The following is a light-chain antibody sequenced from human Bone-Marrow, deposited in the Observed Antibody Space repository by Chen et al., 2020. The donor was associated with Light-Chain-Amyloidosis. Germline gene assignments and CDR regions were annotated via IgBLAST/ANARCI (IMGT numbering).Light chain of an antibody. CDR3: SAWDDSLSAVV. CDR2: RNN. J-gene: IGLJ2*01. Sequence: QSVLTQPPSASGTPGPRVTISCSGTSSNIGSNYLYCYHQFPGTAPKLLICRNNQRPSGVTDRFSRSKSGTSASLAISGLRPEDEADYYCSAWDDSLSAVVFGGGTKLTVL. V-gene: IGLV1-47*01. CDR1: SSNIGSNY.